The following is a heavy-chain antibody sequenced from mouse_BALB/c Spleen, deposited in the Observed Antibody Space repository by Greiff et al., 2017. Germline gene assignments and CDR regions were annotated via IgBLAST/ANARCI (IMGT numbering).Heavy chain of an antibody. D-gene: IGHD1-1*01. J-gene: IGHJ4*01. Sequence: EVQRVESGGGLVKPGGSLKLSCAASGFTFSDYYMYWVRQTPEKRLEWVATISDGGSYTYYPDSVKGRFTISRDNAKNNLYLQMSSLKSEDTAMYYCARDRSSYEAMDYWGQGTSVTVSS. V-gene: IGHV5-4*02. CDR3: ARDRSSYEAMDY. CDR1: GFTFSDYY. CDR2: ISDGGSYT.